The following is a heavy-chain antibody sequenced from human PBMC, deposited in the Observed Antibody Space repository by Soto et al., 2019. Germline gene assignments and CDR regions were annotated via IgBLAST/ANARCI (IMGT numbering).Heavy chain of an antibody. D-gene: IGHD6-13*01. J-gene: IGHJ5*02. CDR2: ISYDGSNK. V-gene: IGHV3-30*18. CDR1: GFTFSGYG. Sequence: QVQLVESGGGVVRPGRSLRLSCAASGFTFSGYGMHWVRQAPGKGLEWVAVISYDGSNKYYADSVKGRFTISGDNSKNTLYLQMNSLRGEDTAVYYCAKDREQQLVRGWFDPWGQGTLVIVSS. CDR3: AKDREQQLVRGWFDP.